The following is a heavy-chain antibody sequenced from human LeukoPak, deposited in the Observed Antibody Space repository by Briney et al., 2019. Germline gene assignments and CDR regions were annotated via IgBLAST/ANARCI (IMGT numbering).Heavy chain of an antibody. V-gene: IGHV4-39*01. J-gene: IGHJ4*02. D-gene: IGHD1-1*01. CDR1: GGSIRSSSYY. CDR3: ARRHFNERYFDY. Sequence: SETLSLTCTVSGGSIRSSSYYWGWIRQPPGKGLEWIGTIYYSGRTYYNPSLKSRVTISVDTSKNQFSLKLSSVTAADTAVYYCARRHFNERYFDYWGQGTLVTVSS. CDR2: IYYSGRT.